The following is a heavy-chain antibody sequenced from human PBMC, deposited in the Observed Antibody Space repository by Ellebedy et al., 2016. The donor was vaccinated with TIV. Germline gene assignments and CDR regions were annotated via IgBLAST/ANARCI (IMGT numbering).Heavy chain of an antibody. V-gene: IGHV3-7*01. D-gene: IGHD2-2*01. J-gene: IGHJ6*03. CDR1: GFTFSSYW. CDR3: ARRGAIGVDIWYYYMDV. CDR2: IKQDGGET. Sequence: GGSLRLSXAASGFTFSSYWMTWVRQAPGKGLEWVANIKQDGGETYYVDSVQGRFTISRDNAKKSLFLQMNSLRAEDTAVYYCARRGAIGVDIWYYYMDVWGKGTTVIVSS.